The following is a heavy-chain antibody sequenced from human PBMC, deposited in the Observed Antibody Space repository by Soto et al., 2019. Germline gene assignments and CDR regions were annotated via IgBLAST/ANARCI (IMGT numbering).Heavy chain of an antibody. J-gene: IGHJ4*02. D-gene: IGHD1-26*01. CDR3: AKPKVGATSFFDY. V-gene: IGHV3-23*01. CDR2: ISGSGGST. CDR1: GFTFSSYA. Sequence: EVQLLESGGGLVQPGGSLRLSCAASGFTFSSYAMSWVRQAPGKGLEWVSAISGSGGSTYYADSVKGRFTISRDNSKDTLYLQMNRLRAEDTAVYYCAKPKVGATSFFDYWREGTLVTFSS.